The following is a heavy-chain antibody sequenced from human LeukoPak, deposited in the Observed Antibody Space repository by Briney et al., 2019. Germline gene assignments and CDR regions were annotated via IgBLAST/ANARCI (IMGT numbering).Heavy chain of an antibody. D-gene: IGHD6-13*01. CDR3: AKDGSSSWSPSFFDY. V-gene: IGHV3-23*01. CDR1: GFTFSGYA. J-gene: IGHJ4*02. Sequence: GGSPRLSCAASGFTFSGYAMSWVRQAPGKGRELVSAFSGSGSSTYYADCVKGRFTISRDNSKNTLYLQMNSLRAEDTALYYCAKDGSSSWSPSFFDYWGQGTLVTVSS. CDR2: FSGSGSST.